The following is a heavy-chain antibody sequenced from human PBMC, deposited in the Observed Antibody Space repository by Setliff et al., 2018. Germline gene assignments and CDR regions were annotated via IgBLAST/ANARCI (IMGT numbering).Heavy chain of an antibody. J-gene: IGHJ4*02. CDR1: SGTFSDYF. D-gene: IGHD6-6*01. CDR2: INHSGSS. Sequence: PSETLSLTCGASSGTFSDYFWTWIRQSPGKGLEWIGEINHSGSSNYNPSLKSRVTISIDTSNNQFSLKVTSVTAADTGIYYCARGRNVAARLLDSWGQGARVTV. V-gene: IGHV4-34*08. CDR3: ARGRNVAARLLDS.